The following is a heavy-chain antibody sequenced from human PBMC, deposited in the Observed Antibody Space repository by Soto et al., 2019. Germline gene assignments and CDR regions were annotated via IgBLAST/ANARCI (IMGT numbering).Heavy chain of an antibody. D-gene: IGHD2-2*01. Sequence: SETLSLTCTVSGGSISSSSYYWGWIRQPPGQGLEWIGSIYYSGSTYYNPSLKSRVTISVDTSKNQCSLKLSSVTAADTAVYYCARTVVPAAIGIRPFIDYWGQGTLVT. V-gene: IGHV4-39*01. CDR2: IYYSGST. CDR3: ARTVVPAAIGIRPFIDY. CDR1: GGSISSSSYY. J-gene: IGHJ4*02.